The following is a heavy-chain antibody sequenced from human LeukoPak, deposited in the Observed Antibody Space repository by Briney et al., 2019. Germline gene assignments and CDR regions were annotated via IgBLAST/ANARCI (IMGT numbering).Heavy chain of an antibody. CDR3: ARGIAYCGGDCFSDWFDP. CDR2: IYTSGST. Sequence: SETLSLTCTVSGGSISSGSYYWSWIRQPAGKGLEWIGRIYTSGSTNYNPSLKSRVTISVDTSKNQFSLKLSSVTAADTAVYYCARGIAYCGGDCFSDWFDPWGQGTLVTVSS. CDR1: GGSISSGSYY. J-gene: IGHJ5*02. D-gene: IGHD2-21*01. V-gene: IGHV4-61*02.